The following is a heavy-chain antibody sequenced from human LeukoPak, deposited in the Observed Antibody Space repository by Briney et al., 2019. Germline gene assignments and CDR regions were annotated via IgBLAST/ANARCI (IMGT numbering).Heavy chain of an antibody. J-gene: IGHJ4*02. D-gene: IGHD6-19*01. CDR3: ARELIAVAGTGYFDY. Sequence: TSETLSLTCAVSGYSISSGYYWGWIRQPPGKGLEWIGSIYHSGSTYYNPFLKSRVTISVDTSKNQFSLKLSSVTAADTAVYYCARELIAVAGTGYFDYWGQGTLVTVSS. CDR2: IYHSGST. V-gene: IGHV4-38-2*02. CDR1: GYSISSGYY.